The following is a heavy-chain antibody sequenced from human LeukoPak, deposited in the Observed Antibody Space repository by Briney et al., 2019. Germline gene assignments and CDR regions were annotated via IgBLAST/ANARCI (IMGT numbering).Heavy chain of an antibody. V-gene: IGHV1-69*13. J-gene: IGHJ5*02. CDR2: IIPIFGTA. CDR3: ARDRPQQLSNWFDP. CDR1: GGTFSSYA. Sequence: ASVKVSCKASGGTFSSYAISWVRQAPGQGLEWMGGIIPIFGTANYAQKFQGRVTITADESTSTAYMELSSLRSEDTAVYYCARDRPQQLSNWFDPWGQGTLVTVSS. D-gene: IGHD6-13*01.